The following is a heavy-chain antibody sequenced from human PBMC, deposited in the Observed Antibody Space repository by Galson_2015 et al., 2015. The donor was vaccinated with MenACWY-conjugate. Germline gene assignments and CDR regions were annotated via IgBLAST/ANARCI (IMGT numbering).Heavy chain of an antibody. Sequence: SLRLSCAASGFSFGNYWMNWVRQAPGKGLEWVANIKPDGSEKHYVDSVKGRFTISRDNVENSLYLQMNSLRAEDTAVYYCARVYAREESSLYRPSDYWGQGTLVTVSS. V-gene: IGHV3-7*01. CDR1: GFSFGNYW. J-gene: IGHJ4*02. CDR3: ARVYAREESSLYRPSDY. CDR2: IKPDGSEK. D-gene: IGHD3-16*02.